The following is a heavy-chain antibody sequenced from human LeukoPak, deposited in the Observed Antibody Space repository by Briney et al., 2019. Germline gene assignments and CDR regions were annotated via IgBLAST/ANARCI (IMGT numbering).Heavy chain of an antibody. CDR2: IYSARTI. CDR3: ARGDSNGWYYFDF. Sequence: PETLCLTCTVPGGSISDYYTSWVRHLAGKGLEWVVRIYSARTINYAPSLNGRLTMSIDTSKNQFSLKLSSVTAEDTAVYYCARGDSNGWYYFDFWGQGTLVTVSS. J-gene: IGHJ4*02. V-gene: IGHV4-4*07. D-gene: IGHD6-13*01. CDR1: GGSISDYY.